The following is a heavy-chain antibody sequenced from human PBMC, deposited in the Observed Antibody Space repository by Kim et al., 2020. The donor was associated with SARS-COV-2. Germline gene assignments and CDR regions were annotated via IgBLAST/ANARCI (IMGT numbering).Heavy chain of an antibody. D-gene: IGHD6-19*01. CDR2: IWYDGSNK. Sequence: GGSLRLSCAASGFTFSSYGMHWVRQAPGKGLEWVAVIWYDGSNKYYADSVKGRFTISRDNSKNTLYLQMNSLRAEDTAVYYCARETPLGADSGWGLVGCDYWGQGTLVTVSS. J-gene: IGHJ4*02. V-gene: IGHV3-33*08. CDR3: ARETPLGADSGWGLVGCDY. CDR1: GFTFSSYG.